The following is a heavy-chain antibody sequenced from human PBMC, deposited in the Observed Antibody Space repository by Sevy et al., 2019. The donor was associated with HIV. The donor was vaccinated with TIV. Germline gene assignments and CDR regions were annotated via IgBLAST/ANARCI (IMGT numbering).Heavy chain of an antibody. Sequence: GGSLRLSCAASGFTLSSYWMSWVRQAPGKGLEWVANIKQDGSEKYYVDSVKGRFTISRDNAKNSLYLQMNSLRVEDTAAYYCARARAYYYDNSGYSFDCWGQRTLVTVSS. D-gene: IGHD3-22*01. CDR1: GFTLSSYW. J-gene: IGHJ4*02. CDR2: IKQDGSEK. CDR3: ARARAYYYDNSGYSFDC. V-gene: IGHV3-7*01.